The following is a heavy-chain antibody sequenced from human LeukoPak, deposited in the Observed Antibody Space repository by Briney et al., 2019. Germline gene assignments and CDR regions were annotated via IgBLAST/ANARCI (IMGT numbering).Heavy chain of an antibody. CDR2: ISGTGGNT. CDR1: GFSFSSYA. CDR3: AKDIGSYYDY. D-gene: IGHD3-10*01. Sequence: GGSLRLSCAASGFSFSSYAMSWVRQAPGKGLEWVSAISGTGGNTDYADSVKGRFTISRDNSKNTLYLEMSSLRAEDTAVYYCAKDIGSYYDYWGQGILVTVSS. J-gene: IGHJ4*02. V-gene: IGHV3-23*01.